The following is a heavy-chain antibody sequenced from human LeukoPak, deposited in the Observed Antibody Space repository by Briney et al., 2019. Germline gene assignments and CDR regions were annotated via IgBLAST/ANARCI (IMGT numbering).Heavy chain of an antibody. CDR2: MNPNSGNT. V-gene: IGHV1-8*01. CDR1: GYTFTSYD. Sequence: ASVKVSCKASGYTFTSYDINWVRQATGQGLEWMGWMNPNSGNTGYAQKFQGRVTMTRNTSISTAYMELSSLRSEDTAVYYCARGSSHRYSSSWFTYYYDSSGYYFDYWGQGTLVTVSS. D-gene: IGHD3-22*01. J-gene: IGHJ4*02. CDR3: ARGSSHRYSSSWFTYYYDSSGYYFDY.